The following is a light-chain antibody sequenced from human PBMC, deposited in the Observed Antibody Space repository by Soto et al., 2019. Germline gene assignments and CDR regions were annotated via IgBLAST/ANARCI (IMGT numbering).Light chain of an antibody. CDR3: QHYNSYSEA. Sequence: DIQMTQSPSTLSGSVGDRVTITCRANQTISSWLAWYQQKPGKAPKLLIYKASTLKSGVPSRFSGSGSGTEFTLTISSLQTDDFATYYCQHYNSYSEAFGQGTKVDIK. CDR2: KAS. V-gene: IGKV1-5*03. J-gene: IGKJ1*01. CDR1: QTISSW.